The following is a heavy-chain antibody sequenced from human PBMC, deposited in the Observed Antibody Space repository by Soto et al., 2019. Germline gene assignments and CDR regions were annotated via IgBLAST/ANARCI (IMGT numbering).Heavy chain of an antibody. CDR3: AREMFGWFVP. J-gene: IGHJ5*02. CDR1: GFTFSTYS. Sequence: EVQLVESGGGLLQPGGSLRLSCAASGFTFSTYSMNWVRQAPGKGLEWVSYISSSSGTIHYADSVKGRFTISRDNAKNSLYLQMNSLRAEHTAVYYCAREMFGWFVPWGQGTLVTVSS. D-gene: IGHD3-10*02. V-gene: IGHV3-48*01. CDR2: ISSSSGTI.